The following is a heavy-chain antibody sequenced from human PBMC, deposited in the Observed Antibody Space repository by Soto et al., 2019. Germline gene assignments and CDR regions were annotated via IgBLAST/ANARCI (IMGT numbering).Heavy chain of an antibody. Sequence: ASVKVSCKASGYTLSNYGLTWVRQAPGEGLEWMGWISAYNGNTKYSQKFQGRVTITRDTSASTAYMELSSLRSEDTAVYYCASSRRITIFGVVTSFDYWGQGTLVTVSS. V-gene: IGHV1-18*01. D-gene: IGHD3-3*01. CDR1: GYTLSNYG. J-gene: IGHJ4*02. CDR2: ISAYNGNT. CDR3: ASSRRITIFGVVTSFDY.